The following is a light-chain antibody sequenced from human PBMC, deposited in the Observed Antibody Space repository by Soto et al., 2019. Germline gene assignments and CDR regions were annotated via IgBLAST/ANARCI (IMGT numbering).Light chain of an antibody. J-gene: IGKJ4*02. CDR1: QSVGSD. Sequence: EMATTQSPATLSLSPRERPTLSCKARQSVGSDLAWYQQKPGQAPRLVIYDIFTRATGVPTRISGRGSGTEVPLTISSVQSEDFAVYYCQQYNSWLLTIGGGTMV. CDR3: QQYNSWLLT. CDR2: DIF. V-gene: IGKV3D-15*01.